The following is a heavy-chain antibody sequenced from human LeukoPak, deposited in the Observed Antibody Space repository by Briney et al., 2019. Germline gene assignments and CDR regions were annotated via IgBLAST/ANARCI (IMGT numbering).Heavy chain of an antibody. V-gene: IGHV4-4*07. CDR1: GGSISSYY. CDR3: ARENGDYVWGSYRSYYFDY. D-gene: IGHD3-16*02. CDR2: IYSSGST. Sequence: SETLSLTCTVSGGSISSYYWSWIRQPAGKGLEWIGRIYSSGSTNYNPSLKSRVTMSVDTSKSQFSLKLSSVTAADTAVYYCARENGDYVWGSYRSYYFDYWGQGTLVTVSS. J-gene: IGHJ4*02.